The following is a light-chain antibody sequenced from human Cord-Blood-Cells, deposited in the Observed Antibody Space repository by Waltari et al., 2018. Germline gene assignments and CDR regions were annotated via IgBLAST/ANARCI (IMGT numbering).Light chain of an antibody. V-gene: IGLV2-23*01. CDR1: SSDVGSPNL. CDR3: CSYAGRSSLWG. J-gene: IGLJ3*02. Sequence: QSALTQPASVSASPGQSITISCTGTSSDVGSPNLVSWYQQHPGKAPKLMIYDGSERPSAVSNRFSRSKSGNTAYRTISELRGEDGADYCCCSYAGRSSLWGFGGGTRLTV. CDR2: DGS.